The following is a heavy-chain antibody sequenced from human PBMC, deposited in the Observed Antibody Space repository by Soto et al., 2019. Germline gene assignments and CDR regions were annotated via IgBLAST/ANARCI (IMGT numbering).Heavy chain of an antibody. CDR1: GDTFSRSV. D-gene: IGHD2-8*01. CDR2: IIPVLGVD. CDR3: ASSTAGVYVFHD. Sequence: QVQLLHSGAGVRNPGSSVKVPCKAPGDTFSRSVTSWVRQAPGQRLEWMGRIIPVLGVDNPAQNFQGRVTKPADKSTNTSSLELRSLKPEDTSMYSCASSTAGVYVFHDWGQGTLVTVSS. V-gene: IGHV1-69*04. J-gene: IGHJ4*02.